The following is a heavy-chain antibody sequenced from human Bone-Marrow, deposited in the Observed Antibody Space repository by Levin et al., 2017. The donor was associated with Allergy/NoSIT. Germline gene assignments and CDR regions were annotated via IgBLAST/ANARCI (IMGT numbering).Heavy chain of an antibody. D-gene: IGHD3-10*01. V-gene: IGHV3-30-3*01. CDR1: GFTFSSHA. J-gene: IGHJ3*02. Sequence: GGSLRLSCTASGFTFSSHAMHWVRQAPGKGLEWVAFISFDGTNKYYADSVKGRFTISRDNSKNSLYLQMNSLPNEDTAVYYCARAMVRGVIGAFDIWGQGTMVTVSS. CDR3: ARAMVRGVIGAFDI. CDR2: ISFDGTNK.